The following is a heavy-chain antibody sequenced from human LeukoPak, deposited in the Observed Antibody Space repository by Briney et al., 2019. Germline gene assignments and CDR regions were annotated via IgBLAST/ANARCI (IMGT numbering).Heavy chain of an antibody. J-gene: IGHJ4*02. CDR1: GFTFSGSA. Sequence: PGGSLRLSCAASGFTFSGSAMHWVRQASGKGLEWVGRIRSKANSYATAYAASVKGRFTISRDDSKNTAYLQMNSLKTEDTAVYYCTRQLDCSSTSCPERYKKNFDYWGQGTLVTVSS. D-gene: IGHD2-2*01. CDR3: TRQLDCSSTSCPERYKKNFDY. CDR2: IRSKANSYAT. V-gene: IGHV3-73*01.